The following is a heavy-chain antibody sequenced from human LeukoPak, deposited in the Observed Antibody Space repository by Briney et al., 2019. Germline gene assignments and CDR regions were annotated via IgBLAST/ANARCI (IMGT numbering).Heavy chain of an antibody. CDR1: GYTFTNGY. V-gene: IGHV1-46*03. CDR3: ARVGQLVFDY. Sequence: ASVKVSCKPSGYTFTNGYLHWVRQAPGQGLEWVGIINPGDGSTKYAQKFQGRVTMTRDTSTSTVYMELSILGSEDTAVYYCARVGQLVFDYWGQGALVTVSS. D-gene: IGHD6-6*01. J-gene: IGHJ4*02. CDR2: INPGDGST.